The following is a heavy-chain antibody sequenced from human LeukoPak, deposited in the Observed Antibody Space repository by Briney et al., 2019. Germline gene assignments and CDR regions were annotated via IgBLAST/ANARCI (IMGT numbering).Heavy chain of an antibody. V-gene: IGHV3-21*01. Sequence: PGGSLRLPCAASGFTFSSYSMNWVRQAPGKGLEWVSSISSSSSYIYYADSVKGRFTISRDNAKNSLYLQMNSLRAEDTAVYYCARATYYDFWSGYYDYFDYWGQGTLVTVSS. CDR2: ISSSSSYI. CDR3: ARATYYDFWSGYYDYFDY. D-gene: IGHD3-3*01. J-gene: IGHJ4*02. CDR1: GFTFSSYS.